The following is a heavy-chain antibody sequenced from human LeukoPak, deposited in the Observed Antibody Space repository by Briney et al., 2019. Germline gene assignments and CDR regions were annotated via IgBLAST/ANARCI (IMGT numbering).Heavy chain of an antibody. D-gene: IGHD2-15*01. CDR1: GFTFGSHA. Sequence: GGSLRLSCAASGFTFGSHAMSWVRQAPGKGLEWVSAINDRGVRAYYADSVKGRFTISRDKAKNLVYLLMDSLRAEDTAVYYCARVRQHCSGGICYALYYYVGKDVWGQGTTVTVSS. J-gene: IGHJ6*02. CDR2: INDRGVRA. CDR3: ARVRQHCSGGICYALYYYVGKDV. V-gene: IGHV3-23*01.